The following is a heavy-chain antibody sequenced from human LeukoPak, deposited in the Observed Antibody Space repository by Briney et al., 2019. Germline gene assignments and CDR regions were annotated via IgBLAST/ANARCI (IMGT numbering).Heavy chain of an antibody. J-gene: IGHJ4*02. V-gene: IGHV3-74*01. CDR1: GFTFSSYW. D-gene: IGHD1-1*01. CDR2: INTDGTII. Sequence: GGSLRLSCAASGFTFSSYWMHWVRQTPGRGLVWVARINTDGTIIDCADSVQGRFTISRDNAKNTLYLQMNSLRAEDTAVYYCARALTTLTYEGYWGQGTLVTVSS. CDR3: ARALTTLTYEGY.